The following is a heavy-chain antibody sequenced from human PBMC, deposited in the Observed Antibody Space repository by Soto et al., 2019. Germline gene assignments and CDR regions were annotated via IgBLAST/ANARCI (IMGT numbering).Heavy chain of an antibody. J-gene: IGHJ4*02. V-gene: IGHV3-64D*06. CDR3: VKSIAVARPSDY. CDR2: ISSNGGST. CDR1: GFTFSSYA. Sequence: PGGSLRLSCSASGFTFSSYAMHWVRHAPGTGLEYVSAISSNGGSTYYADSVKSRFTISRDNSKNTLYLQMSSLRAEDTAVYYCVKSIAVARPSDYWGRGTLVTVSS. D-gene: IGHD6-19*01.